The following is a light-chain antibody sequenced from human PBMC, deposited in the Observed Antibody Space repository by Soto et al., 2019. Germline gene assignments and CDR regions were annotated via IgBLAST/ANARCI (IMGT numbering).Light chain of an antibody. Sequence: EIVLTQSPGTLSMSPGERATLSCRASQSISSNYLAWYQQKPGQAPRLLIYGASCRATGIPDRFSGSGSGTDFTLTISRLEAEDFAVYYCQQYGSSPRTFGQGTKVEFK. CDR2: GAS. V-gene: IGKV3-20*01. CDR1: QSISSNY. J-gene: IGKJ1*01. CDR3: QQYGSSPRT.